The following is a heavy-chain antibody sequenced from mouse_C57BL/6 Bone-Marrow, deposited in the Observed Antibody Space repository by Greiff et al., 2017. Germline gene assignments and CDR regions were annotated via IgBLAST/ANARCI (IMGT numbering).Heavy chain of an antibody. CDR1: GYTFTSYW. Sequence: QVQLQQPGTELVKPGASVKLSCKASGYTFTSYWMHWVKQRPGQGLEWIGNINPSNGGTNYNEKFKSKATLTVDKSSSTAYMQRSSLTSEDSAVYYCARVYYGYDGPAWFAYWGQGTLVTVSA. CDR3: ARVYYGYDGPAWFAY. J-gene: IGHJ3*01. CDR2: INPSNGGT. D-gene: IGHD2-2*01. V-gene: IGHV1-53*01.